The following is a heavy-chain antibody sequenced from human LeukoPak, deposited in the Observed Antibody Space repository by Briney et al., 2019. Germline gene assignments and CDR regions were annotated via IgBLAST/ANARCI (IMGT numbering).Heavy chain of an antibody. Sequence: GGSLRLSCAASGFTFDNYAMHWVRQAPGKGLEWVSGISWNSGSIGYADSVKGRFTISRDNAKNSLYLQMNSLRAEDTALYYCAKAYYDFWSGYSWPGYFDYWGQGTLVTVSS. CDR2: ISWNSGSI. CDR1: GFTFDNYA. V-gene: IGHV3-9*01. D-gene: IGHD3-3*01. CDR3: AKAYYDFWSGYSWPGYFDY. J-gene: IGHJ4*02.